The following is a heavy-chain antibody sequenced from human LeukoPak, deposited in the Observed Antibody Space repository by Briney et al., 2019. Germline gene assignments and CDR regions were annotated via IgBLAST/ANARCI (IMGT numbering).Heavy chain of an antibody. V-gene: IGHV7-4-1*02. CDR1: GYTFTSYA. D-gene: IGHD3-22*01. Sequence: GASVKVSCKASGYTFTSYAMNWVRQAPGQGLEWMGWINTNTGNPTYAQGFTGRFAFSLDTSVSTAYLQISSLKAEDTAVYYCARDLYYYDSSGLLDPWGQGTLVTVSS. CDR3: ARDLYYYDSSGLLDP. J-gene: IGHJ5*02. CDR2: INTNTGNP.